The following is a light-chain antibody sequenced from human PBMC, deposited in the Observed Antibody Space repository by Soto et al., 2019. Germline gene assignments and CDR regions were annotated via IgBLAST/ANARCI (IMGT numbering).Light chain of an antibody. J-gene: IGLJ1*01. V-gene: IGLV1-44*01. Sequence: LSQPPSASGTPGQRVTISCSGSSSNIGSNTVSWYQQFPGTAPKLLIYFNIQRPSGVPDRFSGSKSGTSASLTISGLQSEDESDYYCAAWDDSLNVYVFGTGTKVTVL. CDR3: AAWDDSLNVYV. CDR1: SSNIGSNT. CDR2: FNI.